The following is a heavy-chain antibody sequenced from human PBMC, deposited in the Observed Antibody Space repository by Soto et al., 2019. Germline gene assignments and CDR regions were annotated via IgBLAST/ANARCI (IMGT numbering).Heavy chain of an antibody. D-gene: IGHD6-6*01. CDR2: IIPIFGTA. CDR3: ARAEGYSRSSIPLGAFDI. CDR1: GGTFSSYA. Sequence: SVKVSCKASGGTFSSYAISWVRQAPGQGLEWMGGIIPIFGTANYAQKFQGRVTITADESTSTAYMELSSLRSEDTAAYYCARAEGYSRSSIPLGAFDIWGQGTMVTVSS. J-gene: IGHJ3*02. V-gene: IGHV1-69*13.